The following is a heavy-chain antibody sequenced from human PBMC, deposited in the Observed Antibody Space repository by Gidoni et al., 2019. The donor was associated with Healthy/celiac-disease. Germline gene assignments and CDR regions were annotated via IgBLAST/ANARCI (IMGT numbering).Heavy chain of an antibody. CDR3: AITILDVYRGTNNWFDP. V-gene: IGHV4-39*01. CDR2: ST. Sequence: STYYNPSLKSRVTISVDTSKNQFSLKLSSVTAADTAVYYCAITILDVYRGTNNWFDPWGQGTLVTVSS. J-gene: IGHJ5*02. D-gene: IGHD3-3*01.